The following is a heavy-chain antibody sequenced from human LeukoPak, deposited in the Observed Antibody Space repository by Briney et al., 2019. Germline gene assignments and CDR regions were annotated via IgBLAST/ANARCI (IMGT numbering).Heavy chain of an antibody. Sequence: PGRSLRLSCAASGFTFDDHPMHWVRQAPGKGLEWVSSISSSSSYIYYADSVKGRFTISRDNAKNSLHLQMNSLRAEDTAVYYCARVRYDILTGYSRGAFDIWGQGTMVTVSS. J-gene: IGHJ3*02. CDR2: ISSSSSYI. V-gene: IGHV3-21*01. D-gene: IGHD3-9*01. CDR1: GFTFDDHP. CDR3: ARVRYDILTGYSRGAFDI.